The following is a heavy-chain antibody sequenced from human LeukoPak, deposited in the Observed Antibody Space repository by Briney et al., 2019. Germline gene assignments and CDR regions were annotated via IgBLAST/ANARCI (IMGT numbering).Heavy chain of an antibody. CDR2: IYYSGNT. Sequence: SETLSLTCTVSGGSISSYYWSWIRQPPGKGLEWIGNIYYSGNTNTISIDTSKNHFSLNLSSVTAADTAIYYCARQNKPARPNFDNWGQGTLVTVSS. D-gene: IGHD2-2*01. J-gene: IGHJ4*02. V-gene: IGHV4-59*08. CDR3: ARQNKPARPNFDN. CDR1: GGSISSYY.